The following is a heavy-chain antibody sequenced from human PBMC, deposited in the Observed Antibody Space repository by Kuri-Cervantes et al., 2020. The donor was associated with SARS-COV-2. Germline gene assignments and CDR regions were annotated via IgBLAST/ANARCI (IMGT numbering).Heavy chain of an antibody. V-gene: IGHV1-2*02. CDR1: GYIFTDYY. CDR3: ARIYGDYGGGFDY. CDR2: INPNSGGT. Sequence: ASVKVSCKASGYIFTDYYMHWVRQAPGQGLEWMGWINPNSGGTNYAQKFQGRVTMTRDTSISTAYMELSSLRSDDTAVYYCARIYGDYGGGFDYWGQGTLVTVSS. D-gene: IGHD4-17*01. J-gene: IGHJ4*02.